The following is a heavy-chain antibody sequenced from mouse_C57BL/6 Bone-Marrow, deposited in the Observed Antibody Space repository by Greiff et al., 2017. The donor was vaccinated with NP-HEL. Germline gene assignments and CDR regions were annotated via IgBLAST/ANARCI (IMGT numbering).Heavy chain of an antibody. CDR2: IDPSDSYT. Sequence: QVQLQQSGAELVKPGASVKLSCKASGYTFTSYWMQWVKQRPGQGLEWIGEIDPSDSYTNYNQKFKGKATLTVDTSSSTAYMQLSSLTSEDSAVYYCARPPYYGSSYGFAYWGQGTLVTVSA. CDR3: ARPPYYGSSYGFAY. V-gene: IGHV1-50*01. J-gene: IGHJ3*01. D-gene: IGHD1-1*01. CDR1: GYTFTSYW.